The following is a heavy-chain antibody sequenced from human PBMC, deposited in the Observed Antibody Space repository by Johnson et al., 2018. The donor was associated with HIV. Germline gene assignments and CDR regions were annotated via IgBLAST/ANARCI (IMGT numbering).Heavy chain of an antibody. CDR3: ARGWVGATLRAFDI. CDR1: GFTFDDYG. J-gene: IGHJ3*02. Sequence: VQLVESGGGLVQPGGSLRLSCAASGFTFDDYGMSWVRQAPGKGLEWVSGINWNGGNTGYADSVKGRFAISRANAKKFLYLQMNSLTAEDTAFYYCARGWVGATLRAFDIWGQGTMVTVSS. V-gene: IGHV3-20*04. CDR2: INWNGGNT. D-gene: IGHD1-26*01.